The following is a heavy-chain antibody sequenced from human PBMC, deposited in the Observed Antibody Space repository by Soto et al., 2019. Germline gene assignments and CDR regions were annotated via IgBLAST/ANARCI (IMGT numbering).Heavy chain of an antibody. CDR1: GFTFISYG. V-gene: IGHV3-30*18. CDR3: AKDRSSSGRYRKQNWFDP. CDR2: ISYDGSNK. D-gene: IGHD6-19*01. J-gene: IGHJ5*02. Sequence: PGGSLRLSCAASGFTFISYGMHWVRQAPGKGLEWVAVISYDGSNKYYADSVKGRFTISRDNSKNTLYLQMNSLRAEDTAVYYCAKDRSSSGRYRKQNWFDPWGQGTLVTVSS.